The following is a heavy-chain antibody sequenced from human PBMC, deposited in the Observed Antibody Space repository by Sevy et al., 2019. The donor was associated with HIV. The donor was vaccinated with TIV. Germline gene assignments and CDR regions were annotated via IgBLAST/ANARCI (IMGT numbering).Heavy chain of an antibody. D-gene: IGHD3-22*01. Sequence: GGSLRLSCAASGFTFSYYDMNWVRQAPGKGLEWVSSFSSGSSYIFYADSVKGRFTISRDNAKNSLYLQMNSLRAGDTAVYYCASPLNYYDSPSAYWGQGTLVTVSS. CDR3: ASPLNYYDSPSAY. CDR2: FSSGSSYI. V-gene: IGHV3-21*04. J-gene: IGHJ4*02. CDR1: GFTFSYYD.